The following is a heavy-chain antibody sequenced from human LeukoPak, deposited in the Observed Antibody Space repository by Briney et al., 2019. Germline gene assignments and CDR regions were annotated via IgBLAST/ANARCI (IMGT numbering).Heavy chain of an antibody. CDR2: IYYSGST. D-gene: IGHD6-19*01. CDR3: ASLQYSSGWPFDY. V-gene: IGHV4-39*01. CDR1: GASISSAGYY. J-gene: IGHJ4*02. Sequence: PSETLSLTCTVSGASISSAGYYWGWIRQPPGKGLEWIGSIYYSGSTYYNPSLKSRVTISVDTSKNQFSLKLSSVTAADTAVYYCASLQYSSGWPFDYWGQGTLVTVSS.